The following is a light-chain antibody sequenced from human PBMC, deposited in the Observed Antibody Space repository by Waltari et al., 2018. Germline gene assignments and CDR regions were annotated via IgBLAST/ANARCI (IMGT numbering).Light chain of an antibody. CDR2: DVR. J-gene: IGLJ3*02. Sequence: QSPLTQPASVSGSPGQSIPISCRGTSSAVGGYNYVPWYQKYPGKAPKLIIYDVRHRPSGIANRFSASKSGITASLTISGLQAEDEADYFCCSFTRTSTWVFGGGTKLTVL. CDR1: SSAVGGYNY. CDR3: CSFTRTSTWV. V-gene: IGLV2-14*01.